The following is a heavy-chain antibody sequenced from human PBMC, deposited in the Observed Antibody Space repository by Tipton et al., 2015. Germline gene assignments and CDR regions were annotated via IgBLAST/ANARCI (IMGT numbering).Heavy chain of an antibody. J-gene: IGHJ4*02. CDR2: IRGTGYRT. V-gene: IGHV3-23*01. D-gene: IGHD3-3*01. CDR1: GFSFNIYA. CDR3: TKDRDFWNGYYFDY. Sequence: SLRLSCAASGFSFNIYAMNWVRQAPGRGLEWVSIIRGTGYRTYYAHSVKGRFTISRDNSNNTVFLQMNSLRVEDTAVYYCTKDRDFWNGYYFDYWGQGTLVIVSS.